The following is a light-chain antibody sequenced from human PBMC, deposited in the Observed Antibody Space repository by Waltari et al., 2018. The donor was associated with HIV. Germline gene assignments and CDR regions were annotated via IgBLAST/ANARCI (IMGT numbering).Light chain of an antibody. CDR2: DNN. CDR1: NTNLGNNY. V-gene: IGLV1-51*01. CDR3: GAWDSSLTAYV. Sequence: QSVLTQPPSVSAAPRQKVTISCSGNNTNLGNNYVSWYQHLPGPAPTLLVYDNNRRPSGIPGRFSGSKSGTSATLGITGLQTGDEADYYCGAWDSSLTAYVFGSGTKVTVL. J-gene: IGLJ1*01.